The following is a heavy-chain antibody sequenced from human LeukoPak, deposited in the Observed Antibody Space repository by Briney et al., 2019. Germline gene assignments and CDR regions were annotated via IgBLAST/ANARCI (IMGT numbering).Heavy chain of an antibody. CDR2: ISSSGSTI. D-gene: IGHD4-17*01. CDR1: GFTLSSYA. Sequence: GGSLRLSCAASGFTLSSYAMSWVRQAPGKGLEWVSYISSSGSTIYYADSVKGRFTISRDNAKNSLYLQMNSLRAEDTAVYYCAKDDSTVTTYYWGQGTLVTVSS. V-gene: IGHV3-48*04. J-gene: IGHJ4*02. CDR3: AKDDSTVTTYY.